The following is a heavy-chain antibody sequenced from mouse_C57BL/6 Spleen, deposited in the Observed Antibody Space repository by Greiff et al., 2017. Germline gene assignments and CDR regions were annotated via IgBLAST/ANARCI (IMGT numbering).Heavy chain of an antibody. CDR3: TYVPPGFAY. V-gene: IGHV1-15*01. Sequence: QVQLKESGAELVRPGASVTLSCKASGYTFTDYEMHWVKQTPVHGLEWIGAIDPETGGTAYNQKFKGKAILTADKSSSTAYMELRSLTSEDSAVYYCTYVPPGFAYWGQGTLVTVSA. CDR2: IDPETGGT. CDR1: GYTFTDYE. J-gene: IGHJ3*01. D-gene: IGHD2-14*01.